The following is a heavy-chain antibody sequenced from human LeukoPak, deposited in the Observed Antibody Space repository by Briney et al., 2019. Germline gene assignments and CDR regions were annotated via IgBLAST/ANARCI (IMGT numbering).Heavy chain of an antibody. Sequence: PSQTLSLTCTVSGGSINSGSYYWSWIRQPAGKGLEWIGRIYTSGSTNYNPSLKSRVTISVDTSKNQFSLKLSSVTAADTAVYYCARDRYDYDFWSGPTHAAFDIWGQGTMVTVSS. V-gene: IGHV4-61*02. D-gene: IGHD3-3*01. CDR2: IYTSGST. J-gene: IGHJ3*02. CDR3: ARDRYDYDFWSGPTHAAFDI. CDR1: GGSINSGSYY.